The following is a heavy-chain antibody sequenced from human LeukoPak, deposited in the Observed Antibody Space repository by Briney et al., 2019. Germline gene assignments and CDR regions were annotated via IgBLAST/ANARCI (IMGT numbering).Heavy chain of an antibody. Sequence: SETLPLTCTVSGGSISSYDWSWIRQPPGKGLEWIGYIYYSGSTNYNPSLKSRVTISVDTSKNQFSLKLSSVTAADTAVYYCARDRSGYPDYWGQGTLVTVSS. J-gene: IGHJ4*02. CDR3: ARDRSGYPDY. CDR2: IYYSGST. CDR1: GGSISSYD. V-gene: IGHV4-59*01. D-gene: IGHD3-3*01.